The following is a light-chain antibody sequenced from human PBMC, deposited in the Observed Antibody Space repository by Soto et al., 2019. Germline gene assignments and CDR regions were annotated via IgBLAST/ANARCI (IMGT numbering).Light chain of an antibody. CDR2: GAS. Sequence: EVVMTQSPATVSVSPGERATLSCRASQSVRSNLAWYQQKPGQAPRLLIYGASTRATGTPARFSGSGSGTEFTLTICSLQSEDFAVYYCQQYNSWPPYTFGQGTKLEIK. J-gene: IGKJ2*01. CDR3: QQYNSWPPYT. V-gene: IGKV3-15*01. CDR1: QSVRSN.